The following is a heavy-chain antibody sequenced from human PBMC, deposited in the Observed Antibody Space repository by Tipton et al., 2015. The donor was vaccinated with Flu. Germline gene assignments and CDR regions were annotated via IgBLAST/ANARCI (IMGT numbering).Heavy chain of an antibody. Sequence: TLSLTCTVSGGSMNNDYWSWIRQPPGKGLEYIGYIHYSGSTKSNPSLKSRVTISLDTSKNQFSLKLSSVTAADTAVYYCARLSSNWYHQLDNWGQGTLVTVSS. V-gene: IGHV4-59*07. D-gene: IGHD6-13*01. J-gene: IGHJ4*02. CDR2: IHYSGST. CDR1: GGSMNNDY. CDR3: ARLSSNWYHQLDN.